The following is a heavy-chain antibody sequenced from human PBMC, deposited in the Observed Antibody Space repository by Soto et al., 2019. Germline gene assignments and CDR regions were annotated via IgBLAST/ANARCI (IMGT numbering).Heavy chain of an antibody. Sequence: EVQLVESGGGLVQPGGSLRVSCAASGFTFNYYWMHWLRQAPGKGLLWVSRIHSDGSATNYADSVKGRFTISRDNAKNKVYLQMNGLRGEDTAVYYCGRGDLGGFDIWGQGTMVTVSS. CDR1: GFTFNYYW. V-gene: IGHV3-74*01. D-gene: IGHD3-16*01. J-gene: IGHJ3*02. CDR2: IHSDGSAT. CDR3: GRGDLGGFDI.